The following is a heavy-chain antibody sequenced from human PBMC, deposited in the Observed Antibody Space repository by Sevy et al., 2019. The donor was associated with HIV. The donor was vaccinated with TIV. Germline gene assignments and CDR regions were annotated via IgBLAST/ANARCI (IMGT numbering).Heavy chain of an antibody. J-gene: IGHJ4*02. CDR1: GDSISSSSFY. CDR2: IFYSGST. D-gene: IGHD3-3*01. V-gene: IGHV4-39*01. CDR3: ARLQFLEWLPRFDV. Sequence: SETLSLTCTVSGDSISSSSFYWGWIRQAPGKGLDWIGHIFYSGSTYYNPSLKSRIAMSVDTSMNQISLRLSSVTAADTAVYFCARLQFLEWLPRFDVWGQGTLVTVSS.